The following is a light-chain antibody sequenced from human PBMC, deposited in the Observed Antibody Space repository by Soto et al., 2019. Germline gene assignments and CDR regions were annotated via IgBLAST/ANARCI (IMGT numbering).Light chain of an antibody. J-gene: IGKJ1*01. Sequence: DIHITQSPSSLSASLDDRFTITCRASQSLDNCLAWYQQKPGKAPKLLIYDVSSLESGVPSRFSGSGSETEFTLTSSILFADDFATYYCQQYIRYWTFAQGTKLDIK. CDR1: QSLDNC. CDR3: QQYIRYWT. V-gene: IGKV1-5*01. CDR2: DVS.